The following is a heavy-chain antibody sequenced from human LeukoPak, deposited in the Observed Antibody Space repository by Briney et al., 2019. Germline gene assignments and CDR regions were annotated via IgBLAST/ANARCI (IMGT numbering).Heavy chain of an antibody. CDR3: ARHPPRYSSSPDAFDI. V-gene: IGHV4-59*08. J-gene: IGHJ3*02. D-gene: IGHD6-13*01. CDR2: IYYSGST. CDR1: GGSLSSYY. Sequence: SETLSLTCTVSGGSLSSYYWSWIRQPPGKGLEWIGYIYYSGSTNYHPSLKSRVTISVNTSNNQFSLKLSSVTAADTAVYYCARHPPRYSSSPDAFDIWGQGTMVTVSS.